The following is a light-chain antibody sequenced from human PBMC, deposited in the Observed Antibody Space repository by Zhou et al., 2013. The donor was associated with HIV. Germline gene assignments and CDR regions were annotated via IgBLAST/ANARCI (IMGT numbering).Light chain of an antibody. J-gene: IGKJ2*01. CDR3: QHYHTSPYT. V-gene: IGKV1-39*01. CDR2: AAS. Sequence: DIQMTQSPSSLSKSVGDRVTISCRASQTISTYLNWYQQKPGKAPKLLIYAASTLESGVPSRFSGSGSGTDFTLTITSLQPEDFATYYCQHYHTSPYTFGQGTKLEIK. CDR1: QTISTY.